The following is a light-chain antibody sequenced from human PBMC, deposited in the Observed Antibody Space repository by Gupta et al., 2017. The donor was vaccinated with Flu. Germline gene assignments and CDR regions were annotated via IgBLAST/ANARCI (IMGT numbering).Light chain of an antibody. Sequence: GNLSLSPGERATLSCRASQSVSSSYLAWYQQKPGQAPRLLIYGASSRATGIPDRFSGSGSGTDFTLTISRLEPEDFAVYYCQQYGSSPSTFGGGTKVEIK. CDR1: QSVSSSY. J-gene: IGKJ4*01. CDR3: QQYGSSPST. CDR2: GAS. V-gene: IGKV3-20*01.